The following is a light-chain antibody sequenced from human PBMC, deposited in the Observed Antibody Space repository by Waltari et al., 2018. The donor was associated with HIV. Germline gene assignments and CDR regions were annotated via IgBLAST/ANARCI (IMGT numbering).Light chain of an antibody. CDR1: QPVSSSQ. CDR3: QQYGRSPWT. V-gene: IGKV3-20*01. Sequence: EIVLTKSPGSLSLSPGERATLPCRASQPVSSSQLAWYQQKPGQAPRRLIYGASTRATGTPDRFSGSGSGTDFTLTFTRLEREDFAVYYCQQYGRSPWTFGQGTKVEIK. CDR2: GAS. J-gene: IGKJ1*01.